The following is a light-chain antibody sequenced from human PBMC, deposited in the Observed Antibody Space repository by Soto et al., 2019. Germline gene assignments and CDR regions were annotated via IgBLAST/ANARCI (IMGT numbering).Light chain of an antibody. Sequence: QSVLTQPASVSGSPGQSITISCTGTSSDVGGYNRVSWYQQHPDKAPKLIIYEVTNRPSGISNRFSGSKSGDTASLTISGLQAEDEAYYYCYSYRSGSAHVFGTGTKVTVL. CDR2: EVT. J-gene: IGLJ1*01. V-gene: IGLV2-14*01. CDR3: YSYRSGSAHV. CDR1: SSDVGGYNR.